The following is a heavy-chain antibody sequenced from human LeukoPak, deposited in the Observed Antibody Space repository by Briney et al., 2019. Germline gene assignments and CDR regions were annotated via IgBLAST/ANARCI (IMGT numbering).Heavy chain of an antibody. CDR2: IYYSGST. CDR3: ARDPGGGYATDY. V-gene: IGHV4-39*07. CDR1: GGSISSSSSY. Sequence: SETLSLTCTVSGGSISSSSSYWGWIRQPPGKGLEWIGSIYYSGSTYYNPSLKSRLTISVDTSKNQFSLKLSSVTAADTAVYYCARDPGGGYATDYWGQGTLVTVSS. J-gene: IGHJ4*02. D-gene: IGHD5-12*01.